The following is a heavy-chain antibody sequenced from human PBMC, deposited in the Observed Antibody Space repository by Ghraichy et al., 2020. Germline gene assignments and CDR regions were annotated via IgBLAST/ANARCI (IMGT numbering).Heavy chain of an antibody. V-gene: IGHV3-15*07. J-gene: IGHJ5*02. CDR1: GFIFSKVW. CDR2: IKSKDMGETT. Sequence: GGSLRLSCAASGFIFSKVWMYWVRQAPGKGLEGVGRIKSKDMGETTDYAAPMKGRFTISRDDSKNTVSLQMNSLKTEDTAVYYCATDLKQAYAGSWGQGTLVTVSS. D-gene: IGHD1/OR15-1a*01. CDR3: ATDLKQAYAGS.